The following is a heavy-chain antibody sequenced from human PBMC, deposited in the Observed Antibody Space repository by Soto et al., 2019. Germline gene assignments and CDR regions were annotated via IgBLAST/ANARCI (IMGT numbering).Heavy chain of an antibody. V-gene: IGHV2-5*02. CDR1: GFSLSTSGVG. CDR3: AHNNDTLTGYSQFDY. J-gene: IGHJ4*02. CDR2: IYWDDDK. Sequence: QITLKESGPTLVKPTQTLTLTCTFSGFSLSTSGVGVGWIRQPPGKALEWLALIYWDDDKRYSTSLKSRLTIPKDTSQNQVVLTMTNTDTVDTATYCCAHNNDTLTGYSQFDYWAQGTLVTVSS. D-gene: IGHD3-9*01.